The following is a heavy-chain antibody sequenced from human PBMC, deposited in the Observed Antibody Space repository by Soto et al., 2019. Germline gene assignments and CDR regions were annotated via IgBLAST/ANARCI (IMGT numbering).Heavy chain of an antibody. CDR3: ARGGGIVVVTAPYDH. CDR2: IIPILGIA. D-gene: IGHD2-21*02. V-gene: IGHV1-69*04. J-gene: IGHJ4*02. Sequence: SVEVSSEERGVGIRCNSRWWACHSPGQGLEWMGRIIPILGIANYAQKFQGRVTITADKSTSTAYMELSSLRSEDTAVYYCARGGGIVVVTAPYDHWGQGTLVTAPQ. CDR1: GVGIRCNS.